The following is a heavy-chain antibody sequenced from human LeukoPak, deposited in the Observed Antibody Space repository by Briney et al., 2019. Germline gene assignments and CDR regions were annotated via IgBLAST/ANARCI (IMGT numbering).Heavy chain of an antibody. J-gene: IGHJ6*03. CDR3: ARDLEGSGSYPWYYYYMDV. Sequence: ASVKVSCKASGYTFTGYYMHWVRQAPGQGLEWMGWINPNSGGTNYAQKFQGRVTMARDTSISTAYMELSRLRSDDTAVYYCARDLEGSGSYPWYYYYMDVWGKGTTVTVSS. D-gene: IGHD3-10*01. CDR1: GYTFTGYY. V-gene: IGHV1-2*02. CDR2: INPNSGGT.